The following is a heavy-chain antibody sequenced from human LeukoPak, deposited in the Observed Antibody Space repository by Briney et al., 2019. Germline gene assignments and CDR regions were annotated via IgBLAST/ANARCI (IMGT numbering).Heavy chain of an antibody. V-gene: IGHV3-30*02. J-gene: IGHJ5*02. Sequence: GGSLRLSCAASGFTFSSYAMHWVRQAPGKGLEWVAFIRYDGNNKNYADSAKGRFTISRDNSKDTLYLQMNSLRAEDTAVYYCAKGDDYGANTRLPKYNWFDPWGQGTLVTVPS. CDR3: AKGDDYGANTRLPKYNWFDP. D-gene: IGHD4-23*01. CDR2: IRYDGNNK. CDR1: GFTFSSYA.